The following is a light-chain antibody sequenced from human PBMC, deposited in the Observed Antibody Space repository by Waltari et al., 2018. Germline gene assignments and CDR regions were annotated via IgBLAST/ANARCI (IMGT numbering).Light chain of an antibody. V-gene: IGKV1-39*01. Sequence: DIQMTQSPSSLSASVGDRVTITCRASQTISVYLNWYQQKPGEAPKLLIYSTSRLRSGVPSRFSGSGSGTDFTLTISSLQSEDFATYYCQQSYSTPPWTFGQGTKVEIK. CDR3: QQSYSTPPWT. CDR2: STS. J-gene: IGKJ1*01. CDR1: QTISVY.